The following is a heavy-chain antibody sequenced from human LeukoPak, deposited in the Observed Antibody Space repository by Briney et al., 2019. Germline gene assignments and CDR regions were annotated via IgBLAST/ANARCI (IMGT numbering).Heavy chain of an antibody. D-gene: IGHD6-13*01. Sequence: SETLSLTCTVSGGSISSYYWSWIRQPPGKGLEWIGYIYYSGSTNYNPSLKSRVTISVDTSKNQFSLKLSSVTAADTAVYYCARHCSPGYSSSWYDYWGQGTLVTVSS. CDR3: ARHCSPGYSSSWYDY. CDR1: GGSISSYY. V-gene: IGHV4-59*08. CDR2: IYYSGST. J-gene: IGHJ4*02.